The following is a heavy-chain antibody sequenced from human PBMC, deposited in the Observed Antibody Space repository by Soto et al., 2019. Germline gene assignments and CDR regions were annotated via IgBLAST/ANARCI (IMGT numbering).Heavy chain of an antibody. D-gene: IGHD6-13*01. CDR1: GFTVSSNY. V-gene: IGHV3-53*01. Sequence: GGSLRLSCAASGFTVSSNYMSWVRQAPGKGLEWVSVIYSGGSTYYADSVKGRFTISRDNSKNTLYLQMNSLRAEDTAVYYCARDGRIAAAGTLDPIYYGMDVWGQGTTVTVSS. CDR2: IYSGGST. CDR3: ARDGRIAAAGTLDPIYYGMDV. J-gene: IGHJ6*02.